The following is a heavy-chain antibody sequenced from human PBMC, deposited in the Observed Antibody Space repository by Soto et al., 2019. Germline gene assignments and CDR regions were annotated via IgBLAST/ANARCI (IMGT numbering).Heavy chain of an antibody. CDR3: ARDLDDILTAPTFDP. Sequence: GASVKVSCKASGYTFTSYAMHWVRQAPGQRLEWMGWINAGNGNTKYSQKFQGRVAITRDTSASTAYMELSSLTSGDTAVYYCARDLDDILTAPTFDPWGQGTLVTVSS. D-gene: IGHD3-9*01. V-gene: IGHV1-3*01. CDR1: GYTFTSYA. CDR2: INAGNGNT. J-gene: IGHJ5*02.